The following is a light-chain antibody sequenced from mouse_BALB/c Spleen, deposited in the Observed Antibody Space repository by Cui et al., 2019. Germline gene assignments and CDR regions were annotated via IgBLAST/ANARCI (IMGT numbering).Light chain of an antibody. V-gene: IGKV4-68*01. CDR1: SSVSY. J-gene: IGKJ5*01. CDR2: LTS. CDR3: QQWSSNPLT. Sequence: QIVLTQSPALMSASPGEKVTMTCSASSSVSYMYWYQQKPRSSPKPWIYLTSNLASGVPARFSGSGSGTSHSLTIGSMEAEDAATYYCQQWSSNPLTFGAGTKLELK.